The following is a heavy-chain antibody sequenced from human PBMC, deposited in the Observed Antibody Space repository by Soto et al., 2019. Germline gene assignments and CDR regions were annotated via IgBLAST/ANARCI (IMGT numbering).Heavy chain of an antibody. D-gene: IGHD3-3*01. CDR3: AKDPNYDFWSGYSGSGWFDP. CDR2: ISGSSSNM. J-gene: IGHJ5*02. Sequence: PGGSLRLCCAASGFTFSSYSMNWVRQTPWKGLEWVSSISGSSSNMYYADSVKGRFTISRDNAKNSLYLQMNSLRAEDTAVYYCAKDPNYDFWSGYSGSGWFDPWGQGTLVTVSS. V-gene: IGHV3-21*01. CDR1: GFTFSSYS.